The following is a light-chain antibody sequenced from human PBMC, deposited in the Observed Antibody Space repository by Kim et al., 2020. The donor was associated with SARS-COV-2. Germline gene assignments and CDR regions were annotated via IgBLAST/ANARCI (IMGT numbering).Light chain of an antibody. Sequence: SVSPGERVTLSCRASERVSRYLAWYQQKPGQAPRLLIYGASTRATGIPARFSGSGSGTEFTLTISSLQSEDFAVYYCQQYDNWQTFGQGTKVDIK. V-gene: IGKV3-15*01. CDR2: GAS. CDR3: QQYDNWQT. CDR1: ERVSRY. J-gene: IGKJ1*01.